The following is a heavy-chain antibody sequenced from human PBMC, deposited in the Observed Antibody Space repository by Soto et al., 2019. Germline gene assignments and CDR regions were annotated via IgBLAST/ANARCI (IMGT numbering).Heavy chain of an antibody. CDR3: ARVPWAYGDYDRFDY. D-gene: IGHD4-17*01. CDR2: INSDGSST. Sequence: GGSLRLSCAPSGFTFSSSWMHWVRQAPGKGLVWVSRINSDGSSTSYADSVKGRFTISRDNAKNTLYLQMNSLRAEDTAVYYCARVPWAYGDYDRFDYWGQGTLVTVSS. V-gene: IGHV3-74*01. CDR1: GFTFSSSW. J-gene: IGHJ4*02.